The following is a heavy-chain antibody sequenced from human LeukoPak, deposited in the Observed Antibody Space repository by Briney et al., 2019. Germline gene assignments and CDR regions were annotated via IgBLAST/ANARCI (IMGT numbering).Heavy chain of an antibody. CDR1: GFTFDDYA. Sequence: GGSLRLSCAASGFTFDDYAMHWVRQAPGKGLEWVSGISWNSGSIGYADSVKGRFTISRDNAKNSLYLQMNSLRAEDTALYYCAYQWELRDWGQGTLVTVSS. V-gene: IGHV3-9*01. CDR3: AYQWELRD. J-gene: IGHJ4*02. D-gene: IGHD1-26*01. CDR2: ISWNSGSI.